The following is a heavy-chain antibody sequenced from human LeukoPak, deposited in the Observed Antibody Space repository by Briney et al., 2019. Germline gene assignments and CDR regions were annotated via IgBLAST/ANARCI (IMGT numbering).Heavy chain of an antibody. J-gene: IGHJ5*02. CDR3: ARVIRVYDYVWGALDH. CDR1: GDSVSTYY. D-gene: IGHD3-16*01. CDR2: ISTTGST. V-gene: IGHV4-4*07. Sequence: SETLSLTCTVSGDSVSTYYWSWIRQSAGKGLEWIGHISTTGSTTYNPSLKSRVTMSVDTSKNQFSLKLSSVTAADTAVYYCARVIRVYDYVWGALDHWGQGTLVTVSS.